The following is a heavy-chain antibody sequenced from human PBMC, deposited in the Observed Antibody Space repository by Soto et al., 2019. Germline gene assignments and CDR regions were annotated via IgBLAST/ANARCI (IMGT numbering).Heavy chain of an antibody. V-gene: IGHV3-20*04. CDR1: GFTFDDYG. Sequence: EVQLVESGGGVVRPGGSLRLSCAASGFTFDDYGMSWVRQAPGKGLEWVSGINWNGGSTGYADSVKGRCTISRDNAKNSLYLQMNSLRAEDTALYYCARERAAAGDYYYYGMDVWGQGTTVTVSS. D-gene: IGHD6-13*01. J-gene: IGHJ6*02. CDR2: INWNGGST. CDR3: ARERAAAGDYYYYGMDV.